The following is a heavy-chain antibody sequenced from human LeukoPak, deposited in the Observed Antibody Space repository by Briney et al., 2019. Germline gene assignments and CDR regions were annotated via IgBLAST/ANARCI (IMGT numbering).Heavy chain of an antibody. J-gene: IGHJ4*02. Sequence: ASVKVSCKASGYTFTNYGFHWVRQAPGQGPEWKGWIRVSDGDTKYAQKFQGRVTLTRDTSANTAYMDLWSLRSDDTAVYFCARSGFSFGYHYFDLWGQGTLVTVSS. CDR2: IRVSDGDT. V-gene: IGHV1-18*01. CDR1: GYTFTNYG. D-gene: IGHD5-18*01. CDR3: ARSGFSFGYHYFDL.